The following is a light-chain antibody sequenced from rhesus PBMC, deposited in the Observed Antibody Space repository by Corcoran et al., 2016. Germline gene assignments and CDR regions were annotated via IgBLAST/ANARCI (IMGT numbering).Light chain of an antibody. J-gene: IGKJ1*01. CDR3: QQHNSHPRT. Sequence: EIVMTQSPATLSFSPGERATLSCRASQSVRRNLAWYQPKPGQTPRLLIYYATERATGIPDRFSGGGSGTDFTLTISSLQPEDCATYYCQQHNSHPRTFGQGTKVEIK. CDR2: YAT. CDR1: QSVRRN. V-gene: IGKV3-35*01.